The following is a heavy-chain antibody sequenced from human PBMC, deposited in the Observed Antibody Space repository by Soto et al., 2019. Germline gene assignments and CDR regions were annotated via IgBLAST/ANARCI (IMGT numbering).Heavy chain of an antibody. V-gene: IGHV1-3*01. CDR3: ARGLYSSGWYGWFDP. CDR1: GYTFTSYA. D-gene: IGHD6-19*01. CDR2: INAGNGNT. Sequence: GASVKVSCKASGYTFTSYAMHWVRQAPGQRLEWMGWINAGNGNTKYSQKFQGRVTITRDTYASTAYMELSSLRSEDTAVYYCARGLYSSGWYGWFDPWGQGTLVTVSS. J-gene: IGHJ5*02.